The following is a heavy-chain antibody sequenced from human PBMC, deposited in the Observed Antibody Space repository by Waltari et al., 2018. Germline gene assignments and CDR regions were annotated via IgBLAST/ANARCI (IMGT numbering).Heavy chain of an antibody. CDR2: ITGGGGDT. CDR1: GFTFRSYA. D-gene: IGHD3-9*01. Sequence: EVQLLESGGGLVQPGGSLRLSCAASGFTFRSYAMTWVRQAPGKGLEWVSAITGGGGDTYYADSVKGRFTLSRDNSKNTVYLQMNSLRVEDTAVYYCAKDRTGTFDYWGQGTLVTVSS. V-gene: IGHV3-23*01. J-gene: IGHJ4*02. CDR3: AKDRTGTFDY.